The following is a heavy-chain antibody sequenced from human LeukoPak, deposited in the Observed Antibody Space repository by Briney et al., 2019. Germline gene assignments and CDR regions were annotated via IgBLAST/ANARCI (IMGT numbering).Heavy chain of an antibody. D-gene: IGHD3-16*02. V-gene: IGHV1-18*01. CDR3: ATLGELSSYFDY. CDR2: ISTYNGDT. J-gene: IGHJ4*02. Sequence: ASVKVSCKASGYIFSNYGISWVRQAPGQGLEWMAWISTYNGDTNYAQKLQGRVTMTTDTSTSTAYMELRSLRSDDTAVYYCATLGELSSYFDYWGQGTLVTVSS. CDR1: GYIFSNYG.